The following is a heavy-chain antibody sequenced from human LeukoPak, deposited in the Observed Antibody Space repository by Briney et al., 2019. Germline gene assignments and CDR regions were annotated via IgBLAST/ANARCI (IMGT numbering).Heavy chain of an antibody. Sequence: SETLSLTCTVSGGSISRDYWSWIRQPPGKGLEWIGYIYYTGSTNYNPSLKSRVTISVDTSKNQFSLKLSSVTAADTAVYYCTASRYCSSTSCHPLDYYYYYMDVWGKGTTVTVPS. V-gene: IGHV4-59*01. J-gene: IGHJ6*03. CDR3: TASRYCSSTSCHPLDYYYYYMDV. CDR1: GGSISRDY. CDR2: IYYTGST. D-gene: IGHD2-2*01.